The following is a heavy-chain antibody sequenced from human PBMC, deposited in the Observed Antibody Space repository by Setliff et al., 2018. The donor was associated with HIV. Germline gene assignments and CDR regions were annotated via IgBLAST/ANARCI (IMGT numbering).Heavy chain of an antibody. CDR2: INPNNGAT. D-gene: IGHD3-16*01. CDR3: ARDLGIVIPFDY. V-gene: IGHV1-2*06. J-gene: IGHJ4*02. Sequence: ASVKVSCKASGYSFSGYYMSWIRQAPGQALEWMGRINPNNGATEYAQKFQGRVTMTSDSITSTAHMELTRLRSDDTAVYYCARDLGIVIPFDYWGQGTLVTVSS. CDR1: GYSFSGYY.